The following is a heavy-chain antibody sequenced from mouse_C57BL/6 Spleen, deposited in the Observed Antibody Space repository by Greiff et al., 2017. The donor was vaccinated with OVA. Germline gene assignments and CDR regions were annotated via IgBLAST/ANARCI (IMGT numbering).Heavy chain of an antibody. Sequence: QVQLKQSGPELVKPGASVKISCKASGYAFSSSWMNWVKQRPGKGLEWIGRIYPGDGDTNYNGKFKGKATLTADKSSSTAYMQLSSLTSEDSAVYFCARKGYDDEEFAYWGQGTLVTVSA. J-gene: IGHJ3*01. D-gene: IGHD2-2*01. CDR2: IYPGDGDT. CDR3: ARKGYDDEEFAY. V-gene: IGHV1-82*01. CDR1: GYAFSSSW.